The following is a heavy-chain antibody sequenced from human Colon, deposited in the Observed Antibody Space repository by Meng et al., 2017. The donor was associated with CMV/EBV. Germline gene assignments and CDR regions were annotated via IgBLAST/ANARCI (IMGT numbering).Heavy chain of an antibody. Sequence: QWQLWQSGADVKIPGASVKVSCKGSGYTFTDYYIPLVRQAPGQGLEWMGLINSNTGATKYAQKFQNRITMTRDTSINTVYMQLSGLRSDDTAVYYCERVGGWIGSSSIFGWFDPWGQGTLVTVSS. V-gene: IGHV1-2*02. CDR3: ERVGGWIGSSSIFGWFDP. CDR1: GYTFTDYY. J-gene: IGHJ5*02. CDR2: INSNTGAT. D-gene: IGHD6-6*01.